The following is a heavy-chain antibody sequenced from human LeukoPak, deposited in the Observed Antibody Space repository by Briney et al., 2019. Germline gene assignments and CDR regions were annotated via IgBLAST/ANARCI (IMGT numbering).Heavy chain of an antibody. CDR2: IIPIFGTA. Sequence: GASVKVSCKASGGTFSSYAISWVRQAPGQGLEWMGGIIPIFGTANYAQKFQGRVTITADESTSTAYMELSSLRSEDTAVYYCARVVTIFGVVEDDAFDIWGQGTMVTVSS. CDR3: ARVVTIFGVVEDDAFDI. CDR1: GGTFSSYA. D-gene: IGHD3-3*01. J-gene: IGHJ3*02. V-gene: IGHV1-69*13.